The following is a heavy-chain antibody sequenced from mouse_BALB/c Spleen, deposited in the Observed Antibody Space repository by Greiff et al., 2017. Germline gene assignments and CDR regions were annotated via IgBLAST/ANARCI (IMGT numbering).Heavy chain of an antibody. CDR2: ISSGSSTI. D-gene: IGHD1-1*01. CDR1: GFTFSSFG. Sequence: DVHLVESGGGLVQPGGSRKLSCAASGFTFSSFGMHWVRQAPEKGLEWVAYISSGSSTIYYADTVKGRFTISRDNPKNTLFLQMTSLRSEDTAMYYCARWYYGSSMDSYAMDYWGQGTSVTVSS. CDR3: ARWYYGSSMDSYAMDY. J-gene: IGHJ4*01. V-gene: IGHV5-17*02.